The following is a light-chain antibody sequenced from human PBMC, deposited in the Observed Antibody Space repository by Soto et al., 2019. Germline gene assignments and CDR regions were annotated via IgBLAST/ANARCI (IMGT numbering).Light chain of an antibody. J-gene: IGKJ5*01. CDR2: GAS. CDR1: ETVATN. Sequence: EVLMTQSPATLSLSPGERATLSCWASETVATNLAWYQQKPGQAPRLLISGASSRATGIPDRFSGSGSATDFTLTISRLEPEDFALYYCQHYGRSPITFGQGTRLEIK. V-gene: IGKV3-20*01. CDR3: QHYGRSPIT.